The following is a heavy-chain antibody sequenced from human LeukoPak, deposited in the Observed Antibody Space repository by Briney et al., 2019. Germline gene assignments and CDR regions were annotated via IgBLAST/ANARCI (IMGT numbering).Heavy chain of an antibody. CDR2: IYYSGST. Sequence: SETLSLTCTVSGGSISSGDYYWSWIRQPPGKGLEWIGYIYYSGSTYYNPSLKSRVTISVDTSKNQFSLKLSSVTAADTAVYYCARERVVGDTAMVKGVGFDYWGQGTLVTVSS. D-gene: IGHD5-18*01. CDR3: ARERVVGDTAMVKGVGFDY. J-gene: IGHJ4*02. V-gene: IGHV4-30-4*01. CDR1: GGSISSGDYY.